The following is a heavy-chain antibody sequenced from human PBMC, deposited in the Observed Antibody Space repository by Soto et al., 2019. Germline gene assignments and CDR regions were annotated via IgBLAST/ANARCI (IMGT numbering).Heavy chain of an antibody. CDR2: IKQDGSEK. J-gene: IGHJ6*02. Sequence: QPGGSLRLSCAASGFTFSSYWMSWVRQAPGKGLEWVANIKQDGSEKYYVDSVKGRFTISRDNAKNSLYLQMNSLRAEDTAVYYCARDMAYYDFWSAVLNYYYYGMDVWGQGTTVTVSS. CDR3: ARDMAYYDFWSAVLNYYYYGMDV. V-gene: IGHV3-7*03. CDR1: GFTFSSYW. D-gene: IGHD3-3*01.